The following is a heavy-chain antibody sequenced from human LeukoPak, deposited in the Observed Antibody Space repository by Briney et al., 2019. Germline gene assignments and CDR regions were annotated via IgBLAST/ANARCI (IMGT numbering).Heavy chain of an antibody. CDR3: ARGGSSRWFDY. Sequence: PSETLSLTCTVSGGSISSRSYFWGWIRQPPGKGLEWIGEIYHSGSTNYNPSLKSRVTISVDKSKNQFSLKLSSVTAADTAVYYCARGGSSRWFDYWGQGTLVTVSS. J-gene: IGHJ4*02. CDR1: GGSISSRSYF. D-gene: IGHD6-13*01. V-gene: IGHV4-39*07. CDR2: IYHSGST.